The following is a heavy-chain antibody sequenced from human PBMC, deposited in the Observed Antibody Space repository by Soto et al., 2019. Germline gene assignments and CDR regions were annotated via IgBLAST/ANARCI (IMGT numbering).Heavy chain of an antibody. CDR1: GGSISSGCYY. J-gene: IGHJ5*02. CDR2: IYYIGST. Sequence: SETLSLTCTVSGGSISSGCYYWSWIRQHPGKGLEWIGYIYYIGSTYYNPSLKSRVTISVDTSKNQFSLKLSSVTAADTAVYYCARNEPPPNYDFWSFWFDPSGQGTLLTLSS. CDR3: ARNEPPPNYDFWSFWFDP. D-gene: IGHD3-3*01. V-gene: IGHV4-31*03.